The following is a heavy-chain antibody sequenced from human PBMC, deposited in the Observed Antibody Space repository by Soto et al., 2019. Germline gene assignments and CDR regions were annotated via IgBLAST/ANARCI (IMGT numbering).Heavy chain of an antibody. CDR2: ISPYNGHT. D-gene: IGHD2-2*01. CDR1: GYSFTSYG. Sequence: QVKLVQSAGEVKKPGASVKVSCKASGYSFTSYGISWVRRAPGQGLEWMGWISPYNGHTQFVERFQGRVTMTTDTSTKTAYMELRNLRSDDTAHYYCARDLTIVPATHPRLENYGMDVWGQGTTVIVSS. J-gene: IGHJ6*02. V-gene: IGHV1-18*01. CDR3: ARDLTIVPATHPRLENYGMDV.